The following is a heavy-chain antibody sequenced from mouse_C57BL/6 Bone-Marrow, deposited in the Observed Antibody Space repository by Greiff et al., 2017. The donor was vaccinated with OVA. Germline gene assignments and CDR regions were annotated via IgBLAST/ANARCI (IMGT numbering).Heavy chain of an antibody. V-gene: IGHV1-81*01. CDR1: GYTFTSSG. CDR3: ARFPLDDY. J-gene: IGHJ2*01. D-gene: IGHD1-2*01. Sequence: LEESGAELARPGASVKLSCKASGYTFTSSGISWVKQRTGQGLEWIGEIYPRSGNTSYNEKFKGKATLTADKSSSTAYMELRSLTSEDSAVYFCARFPLDDYWGQGTTLTVSS. CDR2: IYPRSGNT.